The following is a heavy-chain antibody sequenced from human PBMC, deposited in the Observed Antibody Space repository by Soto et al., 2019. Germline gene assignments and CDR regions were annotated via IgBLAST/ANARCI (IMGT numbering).Heavy chain of an antibody. J-gene: IGHJ3*02. Sequence: ASVKVSCKASGYTFTSYDINWVRRATGQGLEWMGWMNPNSGNTGYAQKFQGRVTMTRNTSISTAYMELSSLRSEDTAVYYCARGDFWSGYDAFDIWGQGTMVTVS. CDR1: GYTFTSYD. CDR2: MNPNSGNT. CDR3: ARGDFWSGYDAFDI. V-gene: IGHV1-8*01. D-gene: IGHD3-3*01.